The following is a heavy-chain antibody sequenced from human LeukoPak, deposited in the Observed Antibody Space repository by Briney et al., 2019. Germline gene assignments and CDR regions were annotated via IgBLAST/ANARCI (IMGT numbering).Heavy chain of an antibody. Sequence: PGGSLRLSCAASGFTFSSYAMHGVRQAPGKGLEYGSAISSNGGSTYYANSVKGRFTISRDNSKNTLYLQMGSLRAEDMAVYYCARGGMTGDSSGYYYLFDYWGQGTLVTVSS. J-gene: IGHJ4*02. D-gene: IGHD3-22*01. CDR3: ARGGMTGDSSGYYYLFDY. CDR1: GFTFSSYA. CDR2: ISSNGGST. V-gene: IGHV3-64*01.